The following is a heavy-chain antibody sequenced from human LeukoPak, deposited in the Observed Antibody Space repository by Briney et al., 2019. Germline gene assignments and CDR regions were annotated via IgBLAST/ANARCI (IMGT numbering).Heavy chain of an antibody. CDR1: GYTFTGYY. D-gene: IGHD6-13*01. V-gene: IGHV1-2*06. CDR3: ARDRHIAAAVYYYYMDV. Sequence: VASVKVSCKASGYTFTGYYMHWVRQAPGQGLEWMGRINPNSGGTNYAQKFQGRVTMTRDTSISTAYMELSRLRSDDTAVYYCARDRHIAAAVYYYYMDVWGKGTPVTVSS. J-gene: IGHJ6*03. CDR2: INPNSGGT.